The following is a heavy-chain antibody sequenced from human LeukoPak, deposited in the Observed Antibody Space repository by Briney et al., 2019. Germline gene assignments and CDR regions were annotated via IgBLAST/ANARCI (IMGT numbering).Heavy chain of an antibody. Sequence: PSETLSLTCTVSGGSISSGSYYWSWLRQPAGKGLEWIGRIYTSGSTNYNPSLKSRVTISVDTSKNHFSLKLTSVTAADTAVYFCARGGNSDFWSGSTFTYWGQGALVTVSS. V-gene: IGHV4-61*02. D-gene: IGHD3-3*01. CDR3: ARGGNSDFWSGSTFTY. CDR2: IYTSGST. CDR1: GGSISSGSYY. J-gene: IGHJ4*02.